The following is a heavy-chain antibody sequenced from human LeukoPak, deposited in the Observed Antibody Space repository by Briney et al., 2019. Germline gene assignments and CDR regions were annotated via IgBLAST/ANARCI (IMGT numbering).Heavy chain of an antibody. CDR2: IYTSGST. CDR3: ARANYDFWSGYSYYFDY. Sequence: SETLSLTCAVSGGSISTYYWSWIRQPAGKGLEWIGRIYTSGSTNYNPSLKSRVTISVDTSKNQFSLKLSSVTAADTAVYYCARANYDFWSGYSYYFDYWGQGTLVTVSS. CDR1: GGSISTYY. D-gene: IGHD3-3*01. J-gene: IGHJ4*02. V-gene: IGHV4-4*07.